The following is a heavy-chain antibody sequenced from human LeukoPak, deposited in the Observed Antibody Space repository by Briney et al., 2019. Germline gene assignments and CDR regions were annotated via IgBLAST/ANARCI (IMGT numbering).Heavy chain of an antibody. J-gene: IGHJ4*02. CDR1: GFTFSSYA. CDR3: ARAGSTTPFDY. V-gene: IGHV3-23*01. CDR2: VSGSGDST. D-gene: IGHD2-15*01. Sequence: GGSLRLSCAASGFTFSSYAMSWVRQAPGKGLEWVSGVSGSGDSTYYADSVKGRFTISRDNAKNSLYLQMNSLRAEDTAVYYCARAGSTTPFDYWGQGTLVTVSS.